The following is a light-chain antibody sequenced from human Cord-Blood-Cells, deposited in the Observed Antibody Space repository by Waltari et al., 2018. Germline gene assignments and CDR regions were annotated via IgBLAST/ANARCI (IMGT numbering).Light chain of an antibody. V-gene: IGKV3-20*01. J-gene: IGKJ5*01. Sequence: ENVLTQSPGTLSLSPGERAHLSCRASQSVSSSYLAWYQQKPGQAPRLLIYGASSRATGIPDRFSGSGSGTDFTLTISRLEPEDFAVYYCQQYGSSPPITFCQGTRLEIK. CDR1: QSVSSSY. CDR2: GAS. CDR3: QQYGSSPPIT.